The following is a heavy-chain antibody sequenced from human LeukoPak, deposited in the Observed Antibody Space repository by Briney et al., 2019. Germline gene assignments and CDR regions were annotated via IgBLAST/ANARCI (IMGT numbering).Heavy chain of an antibody. J-gene: IGHJ3*02. CDR2: INQDGSEK. CDR1: GFTFRSYW. CDR3: ARQWLDSSGRQDAFDI. D-gene: IGHD6-19*01. V-gene: IGHV3-7*01. Sequence: GGSLRLSCAASGFTFRSYWMTWVRQAPGKGLEWVANINQDGSEKYYMDSVKGRFTISRDNAENSLSLQMNNLRAEDTAVYYCARQWLDSSGRQDAFDIWGQGTMVTVSS.